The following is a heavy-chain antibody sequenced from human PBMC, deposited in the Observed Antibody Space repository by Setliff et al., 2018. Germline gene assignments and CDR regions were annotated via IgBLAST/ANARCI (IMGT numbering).Heavy chain of an antibody. CDR3: AKERYFDWFFEN. D-gene: IGHD3-9*01. J-gene: IGHJ4*02. CDR1: GGSIRSGSFY. V-gene: IGHV4-61*02. Sequence: PSETLSLTCTVSGGSIRSGSFYWSWIRQSAEKGLEWIGRVHASGSPNYNPSFKGRVTISLDTSTNQFSLNLNSVTAADTAVYYCAKERYFDWFFENWGQGTRVTV. CDR2: VHASGSP.